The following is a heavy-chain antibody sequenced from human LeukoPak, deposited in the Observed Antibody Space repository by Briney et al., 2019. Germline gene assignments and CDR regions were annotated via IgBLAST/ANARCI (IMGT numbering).Heavy chain of an antibody. J-gene: IGHJ4*02. CDR2: IKQDGSEK. Sequence: GGSLRLSCAASGFTFSSYWMSWVRQAPGKGLEWVANIKQDGSEKYYVDSVKGRFTISRENAKNSLSLQMNSLRAEDTAVYFCAREGVCGGDCYSKSYWGQGTLVTVSS. V-gene: IGHV3-7*01. CDR3: AREGVCGGDCYSKSY. D-gene: IGHD2-21*02. CDR1: GFTFSSYW.